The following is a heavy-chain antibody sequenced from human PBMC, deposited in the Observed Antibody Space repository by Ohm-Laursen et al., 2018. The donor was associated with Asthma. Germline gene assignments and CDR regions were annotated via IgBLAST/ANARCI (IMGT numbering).Heavy chain of an antibody. CDR2: ISRSSSNI. J-gene: IGHJ4*02. V-gene: IGHV3-21*01. CDR3: AKALLYGDYLDY. D-gene: IGHD4-17*01. Sequence: GSLRLSCTASGFTLSSYSMNWVRQAPGKGLEWVSSISRSSSNIYYADSVKGRFTISRDNAKNSLYLQMNSLRAEDTAVYYCAKALLYGDYLDYWGQGTLVTVSS. CDR1: GFTLSSYS.